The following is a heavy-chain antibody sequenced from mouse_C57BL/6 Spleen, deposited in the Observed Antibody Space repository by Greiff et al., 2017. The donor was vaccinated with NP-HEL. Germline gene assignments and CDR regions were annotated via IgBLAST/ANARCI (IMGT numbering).Heavy chain of an antibody. V-gene: IGHV1-82*01. J-gene: IGHJ3*01. CDR3: ARWEDGYDEFAY. D-gene: IGHD2-2*01. CDR1: GYAFSSSW. Sequence: QVQLQQSGPELVKPGATVKISCKASGYAFSSSWMNWVKQRPGKGLEWIGRIYPGDGDTNYNGKFKGKATLTADKSSSTAYMQLSSLTSEDSAVYFCARWEDGYDEFAYWGQGTLVTVSA. CDR2: IYPGDGDT.